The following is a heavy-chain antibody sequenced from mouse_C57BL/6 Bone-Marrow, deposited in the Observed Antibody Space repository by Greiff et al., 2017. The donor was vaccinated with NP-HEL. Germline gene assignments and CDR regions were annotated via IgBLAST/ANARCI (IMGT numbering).Heavy chain of an antibody. CDR3: ARFYGYDEDYFDY. V-gene: IGHV1-55*01. Sequence: QVQLQQSGAELVKPGASVKMSCKASGYTFTSYWITWVKQRPGQGLEWIGDIYPGSGSTNYNEKFKSKATLTVDTSSSTAYMQLSSLTSEDSAVYYCARFYGYDEDYFDYWGQGTTLTVSS. D-gene: IGHD2-2*01. J-gene: IGHJ2*01. CDR2: IYPGSGST. CDR1: GYTFTSYW.